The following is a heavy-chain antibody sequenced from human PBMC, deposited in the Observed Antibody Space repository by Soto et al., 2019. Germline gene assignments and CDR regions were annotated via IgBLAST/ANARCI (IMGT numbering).Heavy chain of an antibody. CDR3: ARGPEYSSLNY. CDR2: IYYSGST. J-gene: IGHJ4*02. V-gene: IGHV4-61*01. CDR1: GGSVSSGSYY. Sequence: QVQLQESGPGLVKPSETLSLTCTVSGGSVSSGSYYWSWIRQPPGKGLEWIGYIYYSGSTNYNPSLKSRVTISVDTSKNQFSLKLSSVTAADTAVYYCARGPEYSSLNYWGQGTLVTVSS. D-gene: IGHD6-6*01.